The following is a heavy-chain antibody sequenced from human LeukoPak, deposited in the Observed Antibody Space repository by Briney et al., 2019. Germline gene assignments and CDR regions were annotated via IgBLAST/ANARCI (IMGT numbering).Heavy chain of an antibody. V-gene: IGHV3-9*01. Sequence: GGSLRLSCAASGFTFDDYAMHWVRQAPGKGLEWVSGISWNSGSIGYADSVKGRFTISRDNAKNSLYLQMNSLRAEDTALYYCARRSSTLYEGYWGRGTLVTVSS. J-gene: IGHJ4*02. D-gene: IGHD6-13*01. CDR1: GFTFDDYA. CDR2: ISWNSGSI. CDR3: ARRSSTLYEGY.